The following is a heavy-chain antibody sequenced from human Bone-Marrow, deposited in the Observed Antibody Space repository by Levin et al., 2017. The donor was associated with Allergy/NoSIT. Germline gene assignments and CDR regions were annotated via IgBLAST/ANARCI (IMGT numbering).Heavy chain of an antibody. V-gene: IGHV3-9*01. D-gene: IGHD1-1*01. CDR1: GFTFSNYA. CDR2: VTWNSATI. CDR3: AKSREWNLGFCDY. Sequence: PGGSLRLSCAASGFTFSNYAMNWVRQAPGKGLEWVSGVTWNSATIDYAGSVKGRFTISRDNAKSSLYLQMNDLRPDDTALYYCAKSREWNLGFCDYWGQGILVTVSS. J-gene: IGHJ4*02.